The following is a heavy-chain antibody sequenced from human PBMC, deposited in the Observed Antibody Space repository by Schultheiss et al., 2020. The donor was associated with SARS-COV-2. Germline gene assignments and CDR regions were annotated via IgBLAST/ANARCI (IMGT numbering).Heavy chain of an antibody. J-gene: IGHJ4*02. CDR3: ARPRRSNSGYKYTDY. V-gene: IGHV4-59*08. Sequence: SQTLSLTCTVSGGSISSYYWSWIRQPPGKGLEWIGYIYYSGSTYYNPSLKSRVTISVDTSKNQFSLKLSSVTAADTAVYYCARPRRSNSGYKYTDYWGQGTLVTVSS. D-gene: IGHD3-22*01. CDR1: GGSISSYY. CDR2: IYYSGST.